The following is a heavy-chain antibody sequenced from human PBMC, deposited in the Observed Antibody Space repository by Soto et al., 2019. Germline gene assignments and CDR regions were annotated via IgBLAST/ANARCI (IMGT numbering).Heavy chain of an antibody. Sequence: ASVKVSCKASGYTFTSYGISWVRQAPGQGLEWMGWISAYNGNTNYAQKLQGRVTMTTDTSTSTAYMELRSLRSDDTAVYYCARDGGGIAAAGTGYYCGMDVWGQGTTVTVSS. CDR2: ISAYNGNT. J-gene: IGHJ6*02. D-gene: IGHD6-13*01. V-gene: IGHV1-18*04. CDR1: GYTFTSYG. CDR3: ARDGGGIAAAGTGYYCGMDV.